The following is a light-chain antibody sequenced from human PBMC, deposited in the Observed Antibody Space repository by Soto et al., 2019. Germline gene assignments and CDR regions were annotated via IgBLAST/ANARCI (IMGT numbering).Light chain of an antibody. CDR2: EGS. Sequence: QSVLTQPASVSGSPGQSITVSCTGTSSDVGIYNLVSWYQQHPGTAPKLMIYEGSKRPSGVSNRFSGSKSGNTASLTLSGLQAEDEADYYCCSYAGSRTLVFGTGTKVTVL. J-gene: IGLJ1*01. V-gene: IGLV2-23*01. CDR3: CSYAGSRTLV. CDR1: SSDVGIYNL.